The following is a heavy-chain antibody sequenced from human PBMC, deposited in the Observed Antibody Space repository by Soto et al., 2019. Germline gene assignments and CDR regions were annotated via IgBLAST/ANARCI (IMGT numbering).Heavy chain of an antibody. CDR3: ARAGYNILTGPTGGFDP. J-gene: IGHJ5*02. CDR2: INPNSGGT. D-gene: IGHD3-9*01. CDR1: GYTFTGYY. V-gene: IGHV1-2*04. Sequence: EASVKVSCKASGYTFTGYYMHWVRQAPGQGLEWMGWINPNSGGTNYAQKFQGWVTMTRDTSISTAYMELSRLRSDDTAVYCGARAGYNILTGPTGGFDPWGQGTLVTVS.